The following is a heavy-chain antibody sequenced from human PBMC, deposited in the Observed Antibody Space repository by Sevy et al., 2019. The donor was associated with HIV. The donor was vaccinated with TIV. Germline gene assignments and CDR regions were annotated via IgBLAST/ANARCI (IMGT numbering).Heavy chain of an antibody. CDR1: GFIFSNYP. CDR2: ISAGGTTT. J-gene: IGHJ4*02. D-gene: IGHD3-16*01. CDR3: AREDYDYIWGSLYYFDY. Sequence: GGSLRLSCAASGFIFSNYPMSWVRHSPGKGLEWVSDISAGGTTTYYADSVKGRFTISRDNAKNSLYLQMNSLRAEDTAVYYCAREDYDYIWGSLYYFDYWGQGTLVTVSS. V-gene: IGHV3-48*04.